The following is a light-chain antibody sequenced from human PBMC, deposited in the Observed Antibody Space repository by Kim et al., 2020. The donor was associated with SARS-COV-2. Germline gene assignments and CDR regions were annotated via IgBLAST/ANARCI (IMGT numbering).Light chain of an antibody. CDR2: NDR. CDR3: QVWDSSSGHLV. J-gene: IGLJ3*02. V-gene: IGLV3-21*02. Sequence: ALAQTARISCGGNNIGSKSVHGYQQQPGQAPVLVIDNDRDRPSGIPERFSVSSSGNTATLTISSVEAGDEADYYCQVWDSSSGHLVFGGGTQLTVL. CDR1: NIGSKS.